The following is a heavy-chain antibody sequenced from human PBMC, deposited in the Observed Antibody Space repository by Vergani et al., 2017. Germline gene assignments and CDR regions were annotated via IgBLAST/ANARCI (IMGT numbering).Heavy chain of an antibody. CDR3: ARGGGNADDAFDI. J-gene: IGHJ3*02. D-gene: IGHD4-23*01. CDR1: GGSFSGYY. CDR2: INHSGST. V-gene: IGHV4-34*01. Sequence: QVQLQQWGAGLLKPSETLSLTCAVYGGSFSGYYWSWIRQPPGKGLEWIGEINHSGSTNYNPSLKSRVTISVDTSKNQSSLKLSSVTAADTAVYYCARGGGNADDAFDIWGQGTMVTVSS.